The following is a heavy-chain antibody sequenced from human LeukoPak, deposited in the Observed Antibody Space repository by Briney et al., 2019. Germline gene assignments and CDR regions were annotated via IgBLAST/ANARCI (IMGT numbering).Heavy chain of an antibody. Sequence: KTSETLSLTCTVSGGSISSYYWSWIRQPPGKGLEWIGYIYYSGSTNYNPSLKSRVTISVDTSKNQFSLKLSSVTAADTAVYYCARHVLTMVRGVRYFDYWGQGTLVTVSS. V-gene: IGHV4-59*08. CDR1: GGSISSYY. D-gene: IGHD3-10*01. CDR2: IYYSGST. J-gene: IGHJ4*02. CDR3: ARHVLTMVRGVRYFDY.